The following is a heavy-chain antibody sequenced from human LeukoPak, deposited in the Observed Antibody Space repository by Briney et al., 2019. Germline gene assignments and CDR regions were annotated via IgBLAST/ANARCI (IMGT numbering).Heavy chain of an antibody. CDR1: GYTFTGYY. Sequence: GASVKVSCKASGYTFTGYYMHWVRQAPGQGLKWMGWINPNSGGTNYAQKFQGWVTMTRDTSISTAYMELSRLRSDDTAVYYCARDLGAAAVYGMDVWGKGTTVTVSS. J-gene: IGHJ6*04. D-gene: IGHD6-13*01. CDR2: INPNSGGT. CDR3: ARDLGAAAVYGMDV. V-gene: IGHV1-2*04.